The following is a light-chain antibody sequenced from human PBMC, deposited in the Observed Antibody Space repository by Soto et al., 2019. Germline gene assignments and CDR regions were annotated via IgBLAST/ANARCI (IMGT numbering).Light chain of an antibody. CDR2: DNS. Sequence: QSVLTQPPSVSGAPGQRVTISCTGSSSNIGAGYDVHWYQHLPGTAPKLLIYDNSNRPSGVPDRFSGSKSGTSASLAITGLQAEEEADYYCQSYDSSLSGSVFGGGTKLTVL. CDR3: QSYDSSLSGSV. CDR1: SSNIGAGYD. J-gene: IGLJ3*02. V-gene: IGLV1-40*01.